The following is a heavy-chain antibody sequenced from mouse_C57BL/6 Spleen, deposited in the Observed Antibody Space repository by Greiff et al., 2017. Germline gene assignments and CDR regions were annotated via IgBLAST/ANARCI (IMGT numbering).Heavy chain of an antibody. J-gene: IGHJ1*03. CDR3: TTITTVVADGYFDV. CDR2: IRLKSDNYAT. Sequence: EVHLVESGGGLVQPGGSMKLSCVASGFTFSNYWMNWVRQSPEKGLEWVAQIRLKSDNYATHYAESVKGRFTISRDDTKSSVYLQMNNLRAEDTGIYYCTTITTVVADGYFDVWGTGTTVTVSS. D-gene: IGHD1-1*01. CDR1: GFTFSNYW. V-gene: IGHV6-3*01.